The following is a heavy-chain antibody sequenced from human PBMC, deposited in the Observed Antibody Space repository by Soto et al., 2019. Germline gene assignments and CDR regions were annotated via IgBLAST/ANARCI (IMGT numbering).Heavy chain of an antibody. V-gene: IGHV3-23*01. D-gene: IGHD2-2*01. Sequence: EVQVLESGGGLVQPGGSLRLSCAASGFTFSSCAMSWVRQAPGKGLEWVSGISGTGGSTYYADSVKGRFTISRDNSKNTLYLQMNSLRDEDTALYYCVRYCSTTLCNGVATRTFDYWGQGTLVTVSS. J-gene: IGHJ4*02. CDR2: ISGTGGST. CDR1: GFTFSSCA. CDR3: VRYCSTTLCNGVATRTFDY.